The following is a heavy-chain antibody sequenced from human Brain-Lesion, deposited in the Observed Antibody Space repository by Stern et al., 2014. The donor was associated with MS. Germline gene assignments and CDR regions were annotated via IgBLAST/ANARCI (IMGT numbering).Heavy chain of an antibody. CDR1: GYTLTELS. V-gene: IGHV1-24*01. Sequence: VQLEDSGAEVKKPGASVKVSCKVSGYTLTELSMHWVRQAPRKGLEWMGGFDPEDGETIYAQKFQGRVTMTEDTSTDTAYMELSSLRSEDTAVYYCATLSPGAGGNYYRHFDYWGQGTLVTVSS. D-gene: IGHD1-26*01. CDR2: FDPEDGET. CDR3: ATLSPGAGGNYYRHFDY. J-gene: IGHJ4*02.